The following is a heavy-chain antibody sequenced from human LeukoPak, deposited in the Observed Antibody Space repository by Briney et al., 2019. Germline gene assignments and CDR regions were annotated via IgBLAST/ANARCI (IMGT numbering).Heavy chain of an antibody. CDR3: ARSHAYYDFWSGLSGGSYFDY. CDR2: IYYSGST. CDR1: GGSISSSSYY. V-gene: IGHV4-39*01. D-gene: IGHD3-3*01. Sequence: SETLSLTCTVSGGSISSSSYYWGWIRQPPGKGLEWIGSIYYSGSTYYNPSLKSRVTISVDTSKNQFSLKLSSVTAADTAVYYCARSHAYYDFWSGLSGGSYFDYWGQGTLVTVSS. J-gene: IGHJ4*02.